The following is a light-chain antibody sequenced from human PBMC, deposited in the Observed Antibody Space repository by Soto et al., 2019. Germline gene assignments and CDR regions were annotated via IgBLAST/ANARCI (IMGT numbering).Light chain of an antibody. J-gene: IGKJ1*01. CDR1: QSISNW. Sequence: DIQVTQSPSTLSASVGDRVTITCRASQSISNWLAWYQQKPGKAPKLLIYKASSLEGGVPSRFSGSGSGTEFTLTISCLQPDDFATYYCQQYNSYSRTFGQGAKVEIK. CDR2: KAS. CDR3: QQYNSYSRT. V-gene: IGKV1-5*03.